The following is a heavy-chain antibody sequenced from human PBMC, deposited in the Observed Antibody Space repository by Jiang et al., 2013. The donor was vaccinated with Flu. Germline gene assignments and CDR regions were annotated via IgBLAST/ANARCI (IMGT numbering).Heavy chain of an antibody. J-gene: IGHJ4*02. V-gene: IGHV4-4*02. D-gene: IGHD4-23*01. CDR2: IYHTGST. CDR3: ARVDRRPLGNIDY. Sequence: GPGLVKPLGTLSLTCAVSGISIGEINWWSWVRQSPGKGLEWIGEIYHTGSTNYSSSLWNRVTISVDKSQNQFSLRLTSMTVADTAIYYCARVDRRPLGNIDYVGPGNPGHRLL. CDR1: GISIGEINW.